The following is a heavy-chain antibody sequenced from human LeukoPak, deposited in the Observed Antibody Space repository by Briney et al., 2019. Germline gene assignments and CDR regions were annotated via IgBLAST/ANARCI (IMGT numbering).Heavy chain of an antibody. D-gene: IGHD2-2*01. V-gene: IGHV4-39*07. CDR3: ASRLILLSRYCSSTSCPFDY. CDR1: GGSISSSSYY. J-gene: IGHJ4*02. CDR2: IYYSGST. Sequence: SETLSLTCTVSGGSISSSSYYWGWIRQPPGKGLEWIGSIYYSGSTYYNPSLKSRVTISVDTSKNQFSLKLSSVTAADTAVYYCASRLILLSRYCSSTSCPFDYWGQGTLVTVSS.